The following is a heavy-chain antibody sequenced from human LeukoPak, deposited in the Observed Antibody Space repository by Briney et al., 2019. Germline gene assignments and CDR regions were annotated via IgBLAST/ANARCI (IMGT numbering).Heavy chain of an antibody. CDR3: ARGTTGYCSGGSCSFGTPWDWFDP. V-gene: IGHV4-61*02. D-gene: IGHD2-15*01. CDR2: IYTSGST. Sequence: PSGTLSLTCTVSGGSISSGSYYWSWIRQPAGKGLEWIGRIYTSGSTNYNPSLKSRVTISVDTSKNQFSLKLSSVTAADTAVYYCARGTTGYCSGGSCSFGTPWDWFDPWGQGTLVTVSS. CDR1: GGSISSGSYY. J-gene: IGHJ5*02.